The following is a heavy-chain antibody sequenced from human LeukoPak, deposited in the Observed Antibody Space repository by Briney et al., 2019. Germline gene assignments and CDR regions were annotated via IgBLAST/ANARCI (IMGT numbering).Heavy chain of an antibody. V-gene: IGHV1-18*01. Sequence: ASVKVSCKASGYTFTSYGISWVRQAPGQGLEWMGWVSAYNGNTNYAKKFQGRVTMTTDTSTSTAYMELRSLRFDDTAVYYCARGGAGYDSILFDYWGQGTLVTVSS. CDR1: GYTFTSYG. CDR2: VSAYNGNT. J-gene: IGHJ4*02. CDR3: ARGGAGYDSILFDY. D-gene: IGHD3-22*01.